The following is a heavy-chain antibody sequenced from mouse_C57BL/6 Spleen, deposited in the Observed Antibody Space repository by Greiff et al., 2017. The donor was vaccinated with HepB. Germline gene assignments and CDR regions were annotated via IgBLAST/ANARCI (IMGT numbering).Heavy chain of an antibody. CDR3: ARGYYGSSSWFAY. V-gene: IGHV1-55*01. J-gene: IGHJ3*01. CDR2: IYPGSGST. D-gene: IGHD1-1*01. Sequence: QVQLQQPGAELVKPGASVKMFCKASGYTFTSYWITWVKQRPGQGLEWIGDIYPGSGSTNYNEKFKSKATLTVDTSSSTDYMQLSSLTSEDAAVYYCARGYYGSSSWFAYWGQGTLVTVSA. CDR1: GYTFTSYW.